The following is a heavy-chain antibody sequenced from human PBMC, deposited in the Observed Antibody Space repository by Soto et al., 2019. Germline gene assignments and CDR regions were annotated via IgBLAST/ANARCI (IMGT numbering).Heavy chain of an antibody. CDR1: GYTFTSYG. J-gene: IGHJ4*02. D-gene: IGHD3-3*01. CDR2: ISAYNGNT. Sequence: ASVKVSCKASGYTFTSYGISWVRQAPGQGLEWMGWISAYNGNTNYAQKLQGRVTMTTDTSTSTAYMELRSLRSDDTAVYYCARNVGRTYYDFWSGYDGVFDYWGQGTLVTVSS. V-gene: IGHV1-18*01. CDR3: ARNVGRTYYDFWSGYDGVFDY.